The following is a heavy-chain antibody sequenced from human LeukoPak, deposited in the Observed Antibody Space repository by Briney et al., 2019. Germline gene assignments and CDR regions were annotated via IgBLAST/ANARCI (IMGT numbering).Heavy chain of an antibody. Sequence: GGSLRLSCAASGFTVSSNYMSWVRQAPGKGLEWVSVIYSGGTTSYADSVKGRFTFSRDMSKNTLYLQMNNLRAEDTAVYYCARMLGGGYTGLFDCWGQGTLVTVSA. J-gene: IGHJ4*02. CDR2: IYSGGTT. CDR3: ARMLGGGYTGLFDC. V-gene: IGHV3-53*01. CDR1: GFTVSSNY. D-gene: IGHD3-10*02.